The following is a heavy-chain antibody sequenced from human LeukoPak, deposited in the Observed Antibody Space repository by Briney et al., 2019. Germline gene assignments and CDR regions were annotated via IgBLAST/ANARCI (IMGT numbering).Heavy chain of an antibody. CDR2: ISGSGGST. J-gene: IGHJ4*02. V-gene: IGHV3-23*01. D-gene: IGHD3-22*01. CDR1: GFTFSSCA. CDR3: AKDPNYYDSSGTPNYFDY. Sequence: GGSLRLSCAAAGFTFSSCAMSWVRQAPGKGLEWVSVISGSGGSTYYADSVKGRFTISRDNSKNTLYLQMNSLRAEDTAVYYCAKDPNYYDSSGTPNYFDYWSQGTLVTVSS.